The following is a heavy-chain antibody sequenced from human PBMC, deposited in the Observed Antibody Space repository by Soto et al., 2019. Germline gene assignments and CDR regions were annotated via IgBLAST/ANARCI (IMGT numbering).Heavy chain of an antibody. CDR2: VNPILAMS. D-gene: IGHD3-10*01. CDR3: ATSYGSGSSPFDY. CDR1: GDTFSFYT. Sequence: QVQLVQSGAEVKKPGSSVKVSCKASGDTFSFYTLNWVRQAPGQGFEWVGSVNPILAMSSSAHKFQGRVSMCADISTGTAYMELRSLRSVDAAVYYCATSYGSGSSPFDYWGQGTLVNVSA. J-gene: IGHJ4*02. V-gene: IGHV1-69*02.